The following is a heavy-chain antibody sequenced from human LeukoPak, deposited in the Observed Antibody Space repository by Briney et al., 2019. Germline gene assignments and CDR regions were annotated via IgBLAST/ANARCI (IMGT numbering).Heavy chain of an antibody. J-gene: IGHJ4*02. CDR1: GFTLSSYW. V-gene: IGHV3-7*03. CDR2: IKEDGSGK. Sequence: GGSLRLSCAASGFTLSSYWMAWVRQAPGKGLEWLANIKEDGSGKYYMDSVKGRFTISRDNAKNSLYLQMNSLRAEDTAVYYCARYVYEPDYWGQGTLVTVSS. D-gene: IGHD5/OR15-5a*01. CDR3: ARYVYEPDY.